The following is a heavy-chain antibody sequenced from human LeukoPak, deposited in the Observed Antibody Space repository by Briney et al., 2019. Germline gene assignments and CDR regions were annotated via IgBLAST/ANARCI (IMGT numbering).Heavy chain of an antibody. Sequence: SETLSLTCTVSGGSISSYYWSWIRQPPGKGLEWIGYIYYSGSTDYNPSLKSRVTISLDTSKSQFSLKLTSVTAADTAVYYCARSGGYSSPQNYWGQGTLVTVSS. CDR2: IYYSGST. J-gene: IGHJ4*02. D-gene: IGHD6-19*01. V-gene: IGHV4-59*01. CDR3: ARSGGYSSPQNY. CDR1: GGSISSYY.